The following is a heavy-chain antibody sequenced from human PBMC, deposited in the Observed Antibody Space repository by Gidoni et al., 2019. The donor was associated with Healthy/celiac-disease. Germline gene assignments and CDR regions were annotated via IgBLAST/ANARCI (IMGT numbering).Heavy chain of an antibody. Sequence: QVQLVQSGAEVKKPGSSVKVSCQASGGTLSSYALSWVRQAPGHGLEWMGVIIPICGTASYAQKFQGRVTSTADESTSTAYMELSSLRSEDTAVYYCALSDYYGSGSYYTVYYGMDVWGQGTTVTVSS. D-gene: IGHD3-10*01. J-gene: IGHJ6*02. CDR2: IIPICGTA. V-gene: IGHV1-69*01. CDR3: ALSDYYGSGSYYTVYYGMDV. CDR1: GGTLSSYA.